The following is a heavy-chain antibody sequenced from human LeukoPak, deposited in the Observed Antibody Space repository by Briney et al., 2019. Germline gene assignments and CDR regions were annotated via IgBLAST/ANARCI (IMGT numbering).Heavy chain of an antibody. D-gene: IGHD2-21*02. Sequence: SETLSLTCAVYGGSFSGYYWSWIRQPPGKGLEWIGEINHSGSTNYNPSLKSRVTISVDTSKNHFSLKLSSVTAADTAVYYCARGCWGAYCGGDLDDAFDIWGQGTMVTVSS. V-gene: IGHV4-34*01. J-gene: IGHJ3*02. CDR1: GGSFSGYY. CDR3: ARGCWGAYCGGDLDDAFDI. CDR2: INHSGST.